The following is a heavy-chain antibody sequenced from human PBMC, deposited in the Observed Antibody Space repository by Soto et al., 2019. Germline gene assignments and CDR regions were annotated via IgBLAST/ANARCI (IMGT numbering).Heavy chain of an antibody. J-gene: IGHJ6*02. CDR3: ARGDGYSYGLGYYYYYGMDV. Sequence: ASVKVSCTASGYTFTSYGISWVRQAPGQGLEWMGWISAYNGNTNYAQKLQGRVTMTTDTSTSTAYMELRSLRSDDTAVYYCARGDGYSYGLGYYYYYGMDVWGQGTTVTVSS. CDR1: GYTFTSYG. CDR2: ISAYNGNT. D-gene: IGHD5-18*01. V-gene: IGHV1-18*01.